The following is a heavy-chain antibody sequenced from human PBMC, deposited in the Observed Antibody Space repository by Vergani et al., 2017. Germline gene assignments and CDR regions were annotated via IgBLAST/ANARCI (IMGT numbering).Heavy chain of an antibody. D-gene: IGHD6-19*01. CDR3: ARGVGVAGVNWFDP. J-gene: IGHJ5*02. CDR1: GGTFSSYA. Sequence: QVQLVQSGAEVKKPGSSVKVSCKASGGTFSSYAISWVRQAPGQGLEWMGRIIPILGIANYAQKFQGRVTITADKSTSTAYMELSSLRSEDTAVYYCARGVGVAGVNWFDPWGQGTLVTVSS. V-gene: IGHV1-69*04. CDR2: IIPILGIA.